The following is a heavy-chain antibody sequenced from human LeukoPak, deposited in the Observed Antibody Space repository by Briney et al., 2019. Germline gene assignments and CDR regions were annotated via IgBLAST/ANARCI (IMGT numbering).Heavy chain of an antibody. CDR3: AKDSNYGSGLDY. CDR2: ISGSGGST. V-gene: IGHV3-23*01. CDR1: GFTFSSYA. Sequence: PGGSLRLSCAASGFTFSSYAMSWVRQAPGKGLEWVSAISGSGGSTYYADSVKGRFTISRDNSKNTLYLQMSSLRAEDTAVYYCAKDSNYGSGLDYWGQGTLVTVSS. D-gene: IGHD3-10*01. J-gene: IGHJ4*02.